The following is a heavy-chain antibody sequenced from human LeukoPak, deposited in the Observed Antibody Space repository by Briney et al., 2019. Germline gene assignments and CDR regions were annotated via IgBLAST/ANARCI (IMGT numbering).Heavy chain of an antibody. Sequence: GASVKVSCKASGYTFTSYGISWVRQAPGQGLEWMGWISAYNGNTNYAQKLQGRVTMTTDTSTSTAYMELRSLRSDDTAVYYCARPMGKAHSNYPYDYWGQGTLVTVSS. CDR3: ARPMGKAHSNYPYDY. CDR1: GYTFTSYG. D-gene: IGHD4-11*01. J-gene: IGHJ4*02. V-gene: IGHV1-18*01. CDR2: ISAYNGNT.